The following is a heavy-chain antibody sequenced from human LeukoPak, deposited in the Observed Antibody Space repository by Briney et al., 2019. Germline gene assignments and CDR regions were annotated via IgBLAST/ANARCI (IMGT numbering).Heavy chain of an antibody. Sequence: SETLSLTCAVYGWSFSGYYWSWIRQPPGKGREWMGEINHSGSTNYNPSLKSRVTISVDTSKNQFSLNLSSVTAADTAVYYCVRTFYDYVCGSYPPSFDYWRQGPLVTVSS. D-gene: IGHD3-16*02. CDR1: GWSFSGYY. CDR2: INHSGST. V-gene: IGHV4-34*01. J-gene: IGHJ4*02. CDR3: VRTFYDYVCGSYPPSFDY.